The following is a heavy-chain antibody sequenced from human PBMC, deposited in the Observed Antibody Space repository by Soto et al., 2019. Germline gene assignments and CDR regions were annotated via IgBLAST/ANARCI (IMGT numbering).Heavy chain of an antibody. CDR1: GGSFSGYY. CDR2: INHSGST. D-gene: IGHD3-9*01. CDR3: ARAGSYYDILTGYYRRPYYMDV. Sequence: QVQLQQWGAGLLKPSETLSLTCAVYGGSFSGYYWSWIRQPPGKGLEWIGEINHSGSTNYNPSLKSRVTISVDTSKNQFSLKLSSVTAADTAVYYCARAGSYYDILTGYYRRPYYMDVWGKGTTVTVSS. J-gene: IGHJ6*03. V-gene: IGHV4-34*01.